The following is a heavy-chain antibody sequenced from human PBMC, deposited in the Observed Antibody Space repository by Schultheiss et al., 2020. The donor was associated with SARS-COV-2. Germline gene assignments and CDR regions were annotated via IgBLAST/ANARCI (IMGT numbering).Heavy chain of an antibody. CDR1: GGSIRSYY. CDR3: ARHAPAAAGIDYYYYGMDV. V-gene: IGHV4-59*04. D-gene: IGHD6-13*01. J-gene: IGHJ6*02. Sequence: SQTLSLTCTVSGGSIRSYYWSWIRQPPGKGLEWIGYIYYSGSTYYNPSIKSRVTISVDTSKNQFSLKLSSVTAADTAVYYCARHAPAAAGIDYYYYGMDVWGQGTTVTVSS. CDR2: IYYSGST.